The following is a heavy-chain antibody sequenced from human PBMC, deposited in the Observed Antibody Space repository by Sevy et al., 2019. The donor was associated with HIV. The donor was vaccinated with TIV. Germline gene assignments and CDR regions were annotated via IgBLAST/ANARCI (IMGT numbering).Heavy chain of an antibody. V-gene: IGHV3-53*01. J-gene: IGHJ3*02. CDR1: GLTVSNNY. CDR3: AREAMPPKYAFDI. CDR2: FYSGGNT. Sequence: GGSLRLSCAASGLTVSNNYMAWVRQAPGKGLEWVSVFYSGGNTYYADSVNGRFTVSRDDSKNTVYLQMNSLRVEDTALYYSAREAMPPKYAFDIWGQGTMVTVSS. D-gene: IGHD2-2*01.